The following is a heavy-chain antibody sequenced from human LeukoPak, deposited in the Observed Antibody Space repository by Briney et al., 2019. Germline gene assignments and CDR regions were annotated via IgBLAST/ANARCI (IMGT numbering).Heavy chain of an antibody. J-gene: IGHJ6*02. CDR1: GGTFSSYA. V-gene: IGHV1-69*04. Sequence: GSSVKVSCKASGGTFSSYATSWVRPAPGQGLEWMGRIIPILGIANYAQKFQGRVTITADKSTSTAYMELSSLRSEDTAVYYCARGRGYSSGWYPKYYYYGMDVWGQGTTVTVSS. D-gene: IGHD6-19*01. CDR3: ARGRGYSSGWYPKYYYYGMDV. CDR2: IIPILGIA.